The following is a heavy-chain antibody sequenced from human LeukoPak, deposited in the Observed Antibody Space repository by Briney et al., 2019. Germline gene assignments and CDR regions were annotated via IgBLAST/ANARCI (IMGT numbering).Heavy chain of an antibody. J-gene: IGHJ6*02. V-gene: IGHV3-11*01. Sequence: GGSLRLSCAASGFTFSDYYMSWIRQAPGKGLEWVSYISSSGSTIYYADSVKGRFTISRDNAKNSLYLQMNSPRAEDTAVYYCAREGIVATSYYYYGMDVWGQGTTVTVSS. D-gene: IGHD5-12*01. CDR1: GFTFSDYY. CDR3: AREGIVATSYYYYGMDV. CDR2: ISSSGSTI.